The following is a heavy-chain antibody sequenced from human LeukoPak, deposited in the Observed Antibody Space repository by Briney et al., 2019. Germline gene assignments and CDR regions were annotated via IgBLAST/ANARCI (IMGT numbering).Heavy chain of an antibody. CDR1: GFTFSCCA. D-gene: IGHD6-19*01. CDR2: ISSDENTK. CDR3: AKKGGSSGRYVYLDY. J-gene: IGHJ4*02. Sequence: GGSLRLSCAASGFTFSCCAIHWVRQAPGRGLEWVAVISSDENTKFYADSVKGRFTVYRDNSKKTVWLQMNSLRAEDTAVYYCAKKGGSSGRYVYLDYWGQGTLVTVSS. V-gene: IGHV3-30-3*02.